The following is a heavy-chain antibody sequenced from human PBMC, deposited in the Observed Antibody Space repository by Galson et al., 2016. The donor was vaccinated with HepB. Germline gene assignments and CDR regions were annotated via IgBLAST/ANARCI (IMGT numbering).Heavy chain of an antibody. CDR1: GFSFRSYG. J-gene: IGHJ4*02. D-gene: IGHD3-22*01. CDR2: ISYDGSNQ. CDR3: AKALKDYYHSSGFFDY. V-gene: IGHV3-30*18. Sequence: SLRLSCAASGFSFRSYGMHWVRQAPGKGLEWVAVISYDGSNQFYSDSVKGRVTISRDNSKNTLSLQINSLRVEDTAVYFCAKALKDYYHSSGFFDYWGQGTLVSVSS.